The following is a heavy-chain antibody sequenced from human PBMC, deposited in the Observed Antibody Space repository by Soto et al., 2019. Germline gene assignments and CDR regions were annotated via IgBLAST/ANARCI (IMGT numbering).Heavy chain of an antibody. J-gene: IGHJ3*02. Sequence: GGSLRLSCVASGFTFSTYAMSWVRQAPGKGLEWVSAISAGGGNTYYADSVKGRVTISRDNSINTLCLQMNSLRTEDTAVYYCAHPRGYGVFDAYDIWGQGAMVTVSS. CDR2: ISAGGGNT. D-gene: IGHD4-17*01. CDR3: AHPRGYGVFDAYDI. V-gene: IGHV3-23*01. CDR1: GFTFSTYA.